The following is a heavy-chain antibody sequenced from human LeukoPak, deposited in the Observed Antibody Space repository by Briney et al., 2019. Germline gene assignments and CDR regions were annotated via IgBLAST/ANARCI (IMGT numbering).Heavy chain of an antibody. CDR2: ISSSSSYI. CDR3: AKDPGGYYHYYYMDV. D-gene: IGHD2-8*02. CDR1: GFTFSSYS. Sequence: GGSLRLSCAASGFTFSSYSMNWVRQAPGKGLEWVSSISSSSSYIYHADSVKGRFTISRDNAKNSLYLQMNSLRAEDTAVYYCAKDPGGYYHYYYMDVWGKGTTVTISS. J-gene: IGHJ6*03. V-gene: IGHV3-21*01.